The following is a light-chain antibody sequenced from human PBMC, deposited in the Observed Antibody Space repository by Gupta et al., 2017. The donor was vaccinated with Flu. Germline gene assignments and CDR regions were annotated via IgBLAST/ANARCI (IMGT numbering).Light chain of an antibody. CDR1: TGSIASYY. J-gene: IGLJ2*01. Sequence: FLLTQTHSGSESPGETVTSSCTRSTGSIASYYVQWYQQRPGPPPATVIYGDNQTPSAVPGRFSNSIDSSSITASSAISGLKAEYESDDCCRSTDSSSRDAFGGGTKLTVL. CDR2: GDN. CDR3: RSTDSSSRDA. V-gene: IGLV6-57*01.